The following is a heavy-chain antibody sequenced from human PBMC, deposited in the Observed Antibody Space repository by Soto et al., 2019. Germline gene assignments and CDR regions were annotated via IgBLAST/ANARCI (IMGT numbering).Heavy chain of an antibody. CDR1: GGSISSGGYY. CDR3: ARRGDWGSDEFDY. CDR2: IYYSGST. J-gene: IGHJ4*02. V-gene: IGHV4-61*08. Sequence: SETLSLTCTVSGGSISSGGYYWSWIRQPPGKGLEWIGYIYYSGSTSYNPSLKSRVTIAVDTSKNQFSLNLSSMTATDTAVYYCARRGDWGSDEFDYWGQGTLVTVSS. D-gene: IGHD7-27*01.